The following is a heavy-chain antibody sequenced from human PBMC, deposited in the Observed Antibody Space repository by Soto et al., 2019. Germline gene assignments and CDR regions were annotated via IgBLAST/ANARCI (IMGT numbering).Heavy chain of an antibody. J-gene: IGHJ4*02. CDR1: GFTFSNAW. D-gene: IGHD3-22*01. Sequence: GGSLRLSCAASGFTFSNAWMSWVRQAPGKGLEWVGRIKSKTDGGTTDYAAPAKGRFTISRDDSKNTLYLQMNSLKTEDTAVYYCTVSSGDGYYLFDYWGQGTLVTVSS. CDR2: IKSKTDGGTT. V-gene: IGHV3-15*01. CDR3: TVSSGDGYYLFDY.